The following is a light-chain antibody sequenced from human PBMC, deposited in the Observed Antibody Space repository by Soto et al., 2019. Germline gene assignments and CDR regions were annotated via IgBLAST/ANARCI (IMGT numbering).Light chain of an antibody. CDR3: QTWGSGIWV. CDR2: LSYVGSH. V-gene: IGLV4-69*01. J-gene: IGLJ3*02. Sequence: QLVLTQSPSASASLGASVNLTCTLTGGNRTYDIDWPQQHPDTGPRFLMKLSYVGSHTKGDGIPDRFSGSSSGAERFLSISSLQSDDEADYFCQTWGSGIWVFGGGTKLTVL. CDR1: GGNRTYD.